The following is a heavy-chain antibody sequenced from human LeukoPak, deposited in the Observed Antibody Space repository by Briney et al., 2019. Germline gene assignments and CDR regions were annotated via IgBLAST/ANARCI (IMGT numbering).Heavy chain of an antibody. Sequence: ASVKVSCKASGYTFTTYYMHWVRQAPGQGLEWMGIINPSGGSTSYAQKSQGRVTMTRDTSTSTVYMQLSSLRSEDTAVYYCARGVPGRVYDSTKRGLFDPWGQGVLVTVSS. D-gene: IGHD3-22*01. CDR1: GYTFTTYY. CDR3: ARGVPGRVYDSTKRGLFDP. J-gene: IGHJ5*02. CDR2: INPSGGST. V-gene: IGHV1-46*01.